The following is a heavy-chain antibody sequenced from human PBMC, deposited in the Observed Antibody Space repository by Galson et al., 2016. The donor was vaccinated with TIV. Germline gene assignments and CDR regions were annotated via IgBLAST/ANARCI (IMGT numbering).Heavy chain of an antibody. V-gene: IGHV5-51*01. CDR2: IYPDDSDT. J-gene: IGHJ3*02. CDR3: ARHPLSRAFDI. Sequence: QSGAEVKEPGESLKISCKGSGYSFTNYWIAWVRQMPGKGLEWMGIIYPDDSDTRYSPPFQGQVTISANKSLSTASVQWSSLKASDTAMYFCARHPLSRAFDIWGQGPVVTVSS. CDR1: GYSFTNYW.